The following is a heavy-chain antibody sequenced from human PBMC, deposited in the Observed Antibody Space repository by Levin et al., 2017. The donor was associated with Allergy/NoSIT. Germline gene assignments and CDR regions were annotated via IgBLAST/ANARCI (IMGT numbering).Heavy chain of an antibody. CDR2: IHYSGST. CDR1: GGSISNSY. D-gene: IGHD2-21*01. CDR3: AKVHYLVIDVFNI. V-gene: IGHV4-59*08. Sequence: GSLRLTCTVSGGSISNSYWGWIRQPPGKGLEWIGNIHYSGSTNYNPSLKSRVTILVDTSKNQFSLKLSSVTAADTAVYYCAKVHYLVIDVFNIWGQGTVVTVSS. J-gene: IGHJ3*02.